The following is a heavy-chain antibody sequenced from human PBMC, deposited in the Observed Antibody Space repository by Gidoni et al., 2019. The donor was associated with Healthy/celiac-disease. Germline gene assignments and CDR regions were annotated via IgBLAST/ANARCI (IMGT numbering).Heavy chain of an antibody. J-gene: IGHJ4*02. CDR1: GFSLSTSGVG. V-gene: IGHV2-5*01. D-gene: IGHD6-13*01. Sequence: QITLKESGPTLVKPTQTLTLTCTFSGFSLSTSGVGVGWIRQPPGKALEWLALIYWNDDKRYSPSLKSRLTITKDTSKNQVVLTMTNMDPVDTATYYCAHTRSSSSWSLGLYYFDYWGQGTLVTVSS. CDR3: AHTRSSSSWSLGLYYFDY. CDR2: IYWNDDK.